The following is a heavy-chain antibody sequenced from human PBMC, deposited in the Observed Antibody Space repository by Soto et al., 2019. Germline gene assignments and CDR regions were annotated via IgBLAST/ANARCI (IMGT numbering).Heavy chain of an antibody. Sequence: HVELVQSGADVKKPGASVTIYCKASGYTFTDYALHWVRQAPGQRPEWMGWMNAGVGNTLYSQKFQGRITITRDTSASTAYMELNSLKSEDTAIYYCARDTGYTFGSLNYWGPGTLVTVSS. CDR2: MNAGVGNT. D-gene: IGHD5-18*01. CDR3: ARDTGYTFGSLNY. V-gene: IGHV1-3*01. J-gene: IGHJ4*02. CDR1: GYTFTDYA.